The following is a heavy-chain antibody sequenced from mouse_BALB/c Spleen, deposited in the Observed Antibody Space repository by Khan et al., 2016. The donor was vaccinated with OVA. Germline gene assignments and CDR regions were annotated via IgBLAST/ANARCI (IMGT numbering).Heavy chain of an antibody. D-gene: IGHD1-1*01. CDR2: ISYSGNT. V-gene: IGHV3-2*02. CDR1: GYSITTDYA. J-gene: IGHJ2*01. Sequence: EVQLQESGPGLVKPSQSLSLTCTVTGYSITTDYAWNWIWQFPGNKLEWMGYISYSGNTKYNPSLKSRISITRDTSKNQFFLQLKSVTTEDTARYYCARIYGGDFDYWGQGTTLTVSS. CDR3: ARIYGGDFDY.